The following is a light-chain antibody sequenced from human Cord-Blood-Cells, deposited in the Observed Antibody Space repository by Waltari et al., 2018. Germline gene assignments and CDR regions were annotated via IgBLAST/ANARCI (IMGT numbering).Light chain of an antibody. Sequence: EIVLTQSPATLSLSPGERATLSCRASQRVSRYLAWYQQNPGQAPRLLIYDASNRATGSPARFSGSVSGTDFTLTISSLEPEDFAVYYCQQRSNWPPITFGQGTRLEIK. J-gene: IGKJ5*01. CDR3: QQRSNWPPIT. CDR1: QRVSRY. V-gene: IGKV3-11*01. CDR2: DAS.